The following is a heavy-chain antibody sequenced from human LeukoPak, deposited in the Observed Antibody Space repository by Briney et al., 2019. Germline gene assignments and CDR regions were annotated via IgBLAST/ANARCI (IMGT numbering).Heavy chain of an antibody. CDR3: SGGYYDSSGEIDY. V-gene: IGHV3-48*02. CDR2: ISSSSSTI. J-gene: IGHJ4*02. D-gene: IGHD3-22*01. Sequence: GGSLRLSCAAFGFTFSSYSMNWVRQAPGKGLEWVSYISSSSSTIYYADSVKGRFTISRDNAKNSLYLQMNSLRDEDTAVYYCSGGYYDSSGEIDYWGQGTLVTVSS. CDR1: GFTFSSYS.